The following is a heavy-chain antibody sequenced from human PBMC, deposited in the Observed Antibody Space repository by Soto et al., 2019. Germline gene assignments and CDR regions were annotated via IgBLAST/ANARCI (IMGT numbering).Heavy chain of an antibody. CDR2: IIPILGIA. J-gene: IGHJ5*02. CDR1: GGTFSSYT. Sequence: GASVKVSCKASGGTFSSYTISWVRQAPGQGLEWMGRIIPILGIANYAQKFQGRVTITADKSTSTAYMELSSLRSEDTAVYYCARDGPLLDSGYDWGNWFDLWGQGTLVTVSS. D-gene: IGHD5-12*01. V-gene: IGHV1-69*04. CDR3: ARDGPLLDSGYDWGNWFDL.